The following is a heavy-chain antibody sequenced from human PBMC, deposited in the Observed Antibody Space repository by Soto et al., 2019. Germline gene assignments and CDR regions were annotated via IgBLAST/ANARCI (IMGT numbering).Heavy chain of an antibody. J-gene: IGHJ4*02. CDR1: GFTFSSYA. CDR2: ISDNGDNT. V-gene: IGHV3-23*01. D-gene: IGHD1-26*01. Sequence: EVQLLESGGGLVQPGGSLRLSCTASGFTFSSYALSWVRQAPVKGLEWLSIISDNGDNTYYADSVKGRFTISRDNSKNTRYLQMNSLRAEDTAIYYCATNAKTIVHATFDYWGQGTLVTVSS. CDR3: ATNAKTIVHATFDY.